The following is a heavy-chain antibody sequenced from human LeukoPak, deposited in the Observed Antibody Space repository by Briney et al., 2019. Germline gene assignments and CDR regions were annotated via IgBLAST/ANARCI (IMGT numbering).Heavy chain of an antibody. CDR2: IRSKANSYAT. Sequence: QPGRSLRLSCAASGFTFSGSAMHWVRQASGKGLEWVGRIRSKANSYATAYAASVKGRFTISRDDSKNTAYLQMNSLKTEDTAVYYCARDFSGGFDYWGQGTLVTVSS. CDR1: GFTFSGSA. CDR3: ARDFSGGFDY. V-gene: IGHV3-73*01. J-gene: IGHJ4*02. D-gene: IGHD3-3*01.